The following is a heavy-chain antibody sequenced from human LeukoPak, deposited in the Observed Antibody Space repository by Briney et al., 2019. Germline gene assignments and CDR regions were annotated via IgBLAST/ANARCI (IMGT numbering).Heavy chain of an antibody. D-gene: IGHD3-10*01. CDR2: YCCSGSP. Sequence: SETLSLTCTVSGGSFSSSSYYWGWVRQPPGKGLEWFGNYCCSGSPYYSPYLQGRVTLSHVKSRNQFSLELNSVTAADRAVYYCPNYNGYGLVDIWGQGTVVTVSS. CDR3: PNYNGYGLVDI. V-gene: IGHV4-39*07. CDR1: GGSFSSSSYY. J-gene: IGHJ3*02.